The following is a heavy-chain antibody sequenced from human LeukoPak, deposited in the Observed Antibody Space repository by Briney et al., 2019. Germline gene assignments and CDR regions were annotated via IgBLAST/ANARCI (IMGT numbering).Heavy chain of an antibody. V-gene: IGHV3-30*04. CDR3: ARDDSSGYYYSYYFDY. Sequence: GGSLRLSCAASGFTFSSYAMHWVRQAPGKGLEWVAVIPYDGSNKYYADSVKGRFTISRDNSKNTLYLQMNSLRAEDTAVYYCARDDSSGYYYSYYFDYWGQGTLVTVSS. CDR2: IPYDGSNK. J-gene: IGHJ4*02. D-gene: IGHD3-22*01. CDR1: GFTFSSYA.